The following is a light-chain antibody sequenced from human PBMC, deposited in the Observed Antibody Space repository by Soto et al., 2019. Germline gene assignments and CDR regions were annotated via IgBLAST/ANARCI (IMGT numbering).Light chain of an antibody. CDR2: DVN. J-gene: IGLJ2*01. CDR1: SSDVGSSNY. CDR3: SSYTTLNTVI. V-gene: IGLV2-14*03. Sequence: QSALTQPASVSVSPGQSITLSCTGSSSDVGSSNYVSWYQQLPGKAPKLIIFDVNNRPSGFSDRFSGSKSDNTASLTISGLQAEDEADYYCSSYTTLNTVIFGGGTKVTVL.